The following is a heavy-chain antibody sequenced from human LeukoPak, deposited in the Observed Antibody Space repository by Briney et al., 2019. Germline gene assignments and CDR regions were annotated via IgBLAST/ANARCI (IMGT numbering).Heavy chain of an antibody. CDR2: ISWNSGSI. Sequence: GRSLRLSCAASGFTFDDYAMHWVRQAPGKGLEWASGISWNSGSIGYADSVKGRFTISRDNAKNSLYLQMNSLRAEDTALYYCAKYAYCSGGSCRGGFDYWGQGTLVTVSS. D-gene: IGHD2-15*01. J-gene: IGHJ4*02. CDR3: AKYAYCSGGSCRGGFDY. V-gene: IGHV3-9*01. CDR1: GFTFDDYA.